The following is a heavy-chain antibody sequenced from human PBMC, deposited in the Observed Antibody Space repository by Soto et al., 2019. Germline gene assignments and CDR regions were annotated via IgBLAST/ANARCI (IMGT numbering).Heavy chain of an antibody. D-gene: IGHD2-15*01. CDR2: INPNSGGT. Sequence: AXVKVSCKASGYTFTGYYMHWVRQAPGQGLEWMGWINPNSGGTNYAQKFQGWVTMTRDTSISTAYMELSRLRSDDTAVYYCALGDYCGGSCPDAFEFWGQGAMVPVSS. V-gene: IGHV1-2*04. CDR3: ALGDYCGGSCPDAFEF. CDR1: GYTFTGYY. J-gene: IGHJ3*01.